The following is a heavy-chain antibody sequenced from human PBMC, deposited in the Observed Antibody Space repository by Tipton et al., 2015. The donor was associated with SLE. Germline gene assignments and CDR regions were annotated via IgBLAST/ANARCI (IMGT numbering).Heavy chain of an antibody. J-gene: IGHJ4*02. Sequence: SLRLSCAASGFTFSDYYMSWIRQAPGKGLEWVSYISSSSSYTNYADSVKGRFTISRDNAKNSLYLQMNSLRAEDTAVYYCTRRGELSLDYWGQGTLVTVSS. CDR1: GFTFSDYY. CDR2: ISSSSSYT. D-gene: IGHD3-10*01. V-gene: IGHV3-11*06. CDR3: TRRGELSLDY.